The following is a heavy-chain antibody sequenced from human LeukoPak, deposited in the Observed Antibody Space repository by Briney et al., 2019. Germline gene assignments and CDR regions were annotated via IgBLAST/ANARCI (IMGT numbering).Heavy chain of an antibody. CDR3: VKVPYDYCDSSTCTFDY. J-gene: IGHJ4*02. Sequence: GGSLRLSCAPSGFTFSNYAMSWVRQAPGKGLEWVSLIIGSTGSTFYADSVKGRFTISRDNSKNTLFLQMNSLRAEDTAVYFCVKVPYDYCDSSTCTFDYWGQGTLVTVSS. D-gene: IGHD3-22*01. V-gene: IGHV3-23*01. CDR2: IIGSTGST. CDR1: GFTFSNYA.